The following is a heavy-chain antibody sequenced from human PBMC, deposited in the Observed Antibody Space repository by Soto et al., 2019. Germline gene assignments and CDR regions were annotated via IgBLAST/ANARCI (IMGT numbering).Heavy chain of an antibody. V-gene: IGHV4-30-4*02. CDR2: IYYSGST. Sequence: PSETLSLTCTVSGGSISSGDYYWSWIRQPPGKGLEWIGYIYYSGSTYYNPSLKSRVTISVDTSKSQFSLKLSSVTAADTAVYYCARGSPDFWSGYGYYYYGMDVWGQGTTVTVSS. CDR3: ARGSPDFWSGYGYYYYGMDV. J-gene: IGHJ6*02. D-gene: IGHD3-3*01. CDR1: GGSISSGDYY.